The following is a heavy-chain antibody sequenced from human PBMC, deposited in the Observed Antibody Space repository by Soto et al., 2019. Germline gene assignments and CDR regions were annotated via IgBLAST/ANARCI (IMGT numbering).Heavy chain of an antibody. CDR1: GYTFTSYY. Sequence: ASVKVSCKASGYTFTSYYMHWVRQAPGQGLEWMGIINPSGGSTSYAQKSQGRVTLTRDTSTSTVYMELSSLRSEDTAVYYCARGVVPAAITAYYYYYGMDVWGQGTTVTVSS. J-gene: IGHJ6*02. D-gene: IGHD2-2*02. V-gene: IGHV1-46*01. CDR3: ARGVVPAAITAYYYYYGMDV. CDR2: INPSGGST.